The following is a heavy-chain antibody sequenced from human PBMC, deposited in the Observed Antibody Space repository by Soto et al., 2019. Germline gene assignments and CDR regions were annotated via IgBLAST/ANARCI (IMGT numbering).Heavy chain of an antibody. V-gene: IGHV3-66*01. CDR2: IYSGGST. CDR3: ARDRIPTGMDV. Sequence: EVPLVESGGGLVQPGGSLRLSCVASGFTVSSNYMSWVRQAPGKGLEWVSVIYSGGSTYYADSVKGRFTISRDNSKNTLYLQMNSLRAEDTAVYYCARDRIPTGMDVWGQGTTVTVSS. J-gene: IGHJ6*02. CDR1: GFTVSSNY.